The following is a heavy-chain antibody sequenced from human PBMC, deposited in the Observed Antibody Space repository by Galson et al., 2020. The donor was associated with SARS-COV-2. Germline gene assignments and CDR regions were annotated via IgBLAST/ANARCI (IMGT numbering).Heavy chain of an antibody. Sequence: SETLSLTCAASGGSISTTYWQIGVRQPPGDRLECIGEIYHSGTTNYSPSLKSRVTISLDKSKNQFSLRLSTVTAADTALYYCARTCSSSSFYALDLWGQGTMVTVSS. CDR1: GGSISTTYW. CDR3: ARTCSSSSFYALDL. J-gene: IGHJ3*01. CDR2: IYHSGTT. D-gene: IGHD6-6*01. V-gene: IGHV4-4*02.